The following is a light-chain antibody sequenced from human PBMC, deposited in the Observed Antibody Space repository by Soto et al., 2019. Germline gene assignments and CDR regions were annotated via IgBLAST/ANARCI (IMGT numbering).Light chain of an antibody. CDR2: AAS. CDR1: QSVSSSS. V-gene: IGKV3-20*01. J-gene: IGKJ3*01. CDR3: QQYGRSPLT. Sequence: EIVLTQSPGTLSLSPGERATLSCRASQSVSSSSLAWYQQKPGQSPRLLIYAASTRATGIPDRFSGSGSGTDFTLTISRLEAEDFAVYYCQQYGRSPLTFGPGTKVDIK.